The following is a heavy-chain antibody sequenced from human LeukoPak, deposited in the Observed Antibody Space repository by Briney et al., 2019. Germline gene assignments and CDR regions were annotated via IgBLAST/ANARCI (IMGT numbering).Heavy chain of an antibody. CDR3: ARHSDVIGAI. D-gene: IGHD3-10*01. CDR2: IYPRDSDT. V-gene: IGHV5-51*01. Sequence: GESLKISCEASGYTFTHQWIGWVRQMAGRGLEWVGIIYPRDSDTRYSPSFQGHVTISADTSINTAYLEWSSLEVSDTAMYYCARHSDVIGAIWGQGTLVTVSS. CDR1: GYTFTHQW. J-gene: IGHJ4*02.